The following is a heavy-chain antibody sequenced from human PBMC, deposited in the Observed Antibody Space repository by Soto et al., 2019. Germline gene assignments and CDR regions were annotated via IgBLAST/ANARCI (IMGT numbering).Heavy chain of an antibody. J-gene: IGHJ4*02. CDR2: ISSSSSYI. V-gene: IGHV3-21*01. D-gene: IGHD3-3*01. CDR3: ARETPYYDFWSGTLITFDE. CDR1: GFTFSNYS. Sequence: SGGSLRLSCAASGFTFSNYSMNWVRQAPGKGLEWVSSISSSSSYIYYADSVKGRFTISRDNAKNSLYLQMNSLRAEDTAVYYCARETPYYDFWSGTLITFDEWGQGTRVT.